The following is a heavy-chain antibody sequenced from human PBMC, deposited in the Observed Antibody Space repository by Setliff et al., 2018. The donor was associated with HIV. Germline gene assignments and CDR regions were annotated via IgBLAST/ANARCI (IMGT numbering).Heavy chain of an antibody. J-gene: IGHJ4*02. Sequence: GSLRLSCAASGFSFSSYGMHWVRQAPGKGLEWVAVISYDGSEKYYADSVKGRFTISRDNSKNTLYLQMNSMGADDTAMYYCAKDQGHTAMAYVDKWGQGTLVTVSS. CDR2: ISYDGSEK. V-gene: IGHV3-30*18. CDR1: GFSFSSYG. CDR3: AKDQGHTAMAYVDK. D-gene: IGHD5-18*01.